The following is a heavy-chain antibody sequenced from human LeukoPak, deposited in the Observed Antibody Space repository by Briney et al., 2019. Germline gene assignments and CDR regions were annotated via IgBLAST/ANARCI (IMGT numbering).Heavy chain of an antibody. V-gene: IGHV4-39*01. CDR2: IYYSGST. CDR1: GGSISSSSYY. CDR3: ARHRKKPCIAPCIAAAGTNWSDP. D-gene: IGHD6-13*01. J-gene: IGHJ5*02. Sequence: PSETLSLTCTVSGGSISSSSYYWGWIRQPPGKGLEWIGSIYYSGSTYYNPSLKSRVTISVDTSKNQFSLKLSSVTAADTAVYYCARHRKKPCIAPCIAAAGTNWSDPWGQGTLVTVSS.